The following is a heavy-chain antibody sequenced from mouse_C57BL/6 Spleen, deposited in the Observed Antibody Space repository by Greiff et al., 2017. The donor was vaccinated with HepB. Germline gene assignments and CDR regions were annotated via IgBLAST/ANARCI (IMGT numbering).Heavy chain of an antibody. CDR3: ARDYYGSSYNWYFDV. D-gene: IGHD1-1*01. J-gene: IGHJ1*03. V-gene: IGHV1-85*01. CDR2: IYPRDGST. CDR1: GYTFTSYD. Sequence: VQLQQSGPELEKPGASVKLSCKASGYTFTSYDINWVKQRPGQGLEWIGWIYPRDGSTKYNVKFKGKATLTVDTSSSTAYMELHSLTSEDSAVYFCARDYYGSSYNWYFDVWGTGTTVTVSS.